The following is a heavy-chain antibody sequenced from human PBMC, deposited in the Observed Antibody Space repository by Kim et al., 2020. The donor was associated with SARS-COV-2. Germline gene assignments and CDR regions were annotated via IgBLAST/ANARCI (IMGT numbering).Heavy chain of an antibody. CDR1: GFTFSNYA. CDR2: IWYDGSNQ. D-gene: IGHD3-3*01. V-gene: IGHV3-33*06. CDR3: AKIFGESGENWFDP. Sequence: GGSLRLSCAASGFTFSNYAMHWVRQAPGKGLEWVAVIWYDGSNQYYADSVKGRFTISRDNSKNTLCLQMNNLRAEDTAVYYCAKIFGESGENWFDPWGQGTLVTVSS. J-gene: IGHJ5*02.